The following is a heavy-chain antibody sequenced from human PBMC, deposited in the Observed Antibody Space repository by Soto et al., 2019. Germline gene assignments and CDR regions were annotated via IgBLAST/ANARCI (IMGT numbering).Heavy chain of an antibody. CDR2: VSHDGRNT. V-gene: IGHV3-30*18. Sequence: VQLVESGGGVVQPGRSLRLSCAASGFTFSDYAMHWVRQAPGKGLEWAAVVSHDGRNTHYADSVKGRFTISRDSSKNTVSLEMTRLRAQDTAVYYCAKGGRQWLVTSGFNYWGQGALVTVSS. D-gene: IGHD6-19*01. CDR3: AKGGRQWLVTSGFNY. J-gene: IGHJ4*02. CDR1: GFTFSDYA.